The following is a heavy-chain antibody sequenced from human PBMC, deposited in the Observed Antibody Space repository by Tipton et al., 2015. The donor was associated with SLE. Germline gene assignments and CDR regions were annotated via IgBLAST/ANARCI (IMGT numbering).Heavy chain of an antibody. V-gene: IGHV3-74*01. Sequence: GSLRLSCATSGFTFSDYTMNWVRQAPGKGLVWVSRINEDGSNTSYEDSVKGRFTISRDNAKNTLYLQMNSLRAEDAALYYCARGIDPTSSRISDYWGQGTLVSVSS. J-gene: IGHJ4*02. CDR2: INEDGSNT. CDR1: GFTFSDYT. D-gene: IGHD2-2*01. CDR3: ARGIDPTSSRISDY.